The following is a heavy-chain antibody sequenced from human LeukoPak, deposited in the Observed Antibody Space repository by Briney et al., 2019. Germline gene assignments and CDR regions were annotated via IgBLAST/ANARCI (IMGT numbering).Heavy chain of an antibody. CDR2: IYTSGST. D-gene: IGHD3-10*01. CDR3: ARVPNYYGSGSYLNWFDP. CDR1: GGSISSGSYY. J-gene: IGHJ5*02. Sequence: PSETLSLTCTVSGGSISSGSYYWSWIRQPAGKGLEWIGRIYTSGSTNYNPSLKSRVTISVDTSKNQFSLRLSSVTAADTAVYYCARVPNYYGSGSYLNWFDPWGQGTLVTVSS. V-gene: IGHV4-61*02.